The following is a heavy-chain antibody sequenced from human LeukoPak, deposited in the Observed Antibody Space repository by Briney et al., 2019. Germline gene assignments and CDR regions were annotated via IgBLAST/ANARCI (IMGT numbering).Heavy chain of an antibody. J-gene: IGHJ4*02. D-gene: IGHD6-25*01. CDR2: IYYSGST. CDR1: GGSISSYY. Sequence: SETLSLTCTVSGGSISSYYWSWIRQPPGKGLEWIGYIYYSGSTNYNPSLKSRVTISVDTSKNQFSLKLSSVTAADTAVYYCAGSYSSGPWYFDYWGQGTLVTVSS. CDR3: AGSYSSGPWYFDY. V-gene: IGHV4-59*01.